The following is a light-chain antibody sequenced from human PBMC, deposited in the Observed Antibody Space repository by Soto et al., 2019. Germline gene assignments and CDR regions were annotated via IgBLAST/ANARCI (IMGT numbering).Light chain of an antibody. J-gene: IGKJ5*01. CDR3: QQYGSSPYT. V-gene: IGKV3-20*01. CDR1: ESVSSSY. Sequence: DIVMTQSPVTLSVSPGESATLSCRASESVSSSYLAWYQQKPGQAPRLLMYGASSRATGIPDRFSGTGSGTDFTLTISRLEPEDFAVYYCQQYGSSPYTFGLGTRLEIK. CDR2: GAS.